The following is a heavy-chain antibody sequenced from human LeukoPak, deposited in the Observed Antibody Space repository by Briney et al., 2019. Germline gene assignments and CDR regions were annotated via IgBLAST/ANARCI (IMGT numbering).Heavy chain of an antibody. J-gene: IGHJ4*02. CDR3: ARDYYGSGSYYQNYFDY. V-gene: IGHV3-66*01. CDR2: IYSGGTT. CDR1: GFTVSSNY. Sequence: GGSLRLSCAASGFTVSSNYMSWVRQAPGKGLEWVSFIYSGGTTYYVDSVKGRFTISRDNSKNTLYLQMNSLRVEDTAVYYCARDYYGSGSYYQNYFDYWGQGTLVTVSS. D-gene: IGHD3-10*01.